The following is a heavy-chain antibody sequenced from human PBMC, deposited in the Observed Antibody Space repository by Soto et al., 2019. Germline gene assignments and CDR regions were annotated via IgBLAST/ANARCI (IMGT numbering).Heavy chain of an antibody. V-gene: IGHV4-39*01. CDR2: IYYSGST. Sequence: SETLSLTCTVSGGSISSSSYYWGWIRQPPGKGLEWIGSIYYSGSTYYNPSLKSRVTISVDTSKNQFSLKLSSVTAADTAVYYCARHDYIWGSYRAFIDYWGQGTLVTVSS. D-gene: IGHD3-16*02. CDR1: GGSISSSSYY. J-gene: IGHJ4*02. CDR3: ARHDYIWGSYRAFIDY.